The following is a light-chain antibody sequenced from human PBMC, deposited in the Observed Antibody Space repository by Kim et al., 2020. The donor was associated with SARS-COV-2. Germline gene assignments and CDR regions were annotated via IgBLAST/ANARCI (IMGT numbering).Light chain of an antibody. CDR1: QRIFYSSNTKNY. CDR3: QQYYSTPPT. J-gene: IGKJ1*01. V-gene: IGKV4-1*01. Sequence: DIVMTQSPDSVAVSLGERATFNCKSSQRIFYSSNTKNYLAWYQQKPGQPPKLLIYWASTRESGVPDRFSGSGSGTDFTLTISSLQAEDVAVYYCQQYYSTPPTFGQGTKVDIK. CDR2: WAS.